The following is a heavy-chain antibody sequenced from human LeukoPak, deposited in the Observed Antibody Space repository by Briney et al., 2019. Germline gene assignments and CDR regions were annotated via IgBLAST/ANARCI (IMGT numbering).Heavy chain of an antibody. CDR3: ASRTGYCSGGSCYKEDDAFDI. CDR1: GYTFDSYA. Sequence: GASVKVSCKASGYTFDSYAISWVRQAPGQGLEWMGGVIPIFGTANYAQKFQGRVTITADESTSTAYMELSSLRSEDTAVYYCASRTGYCSGGSCYKEDDAFDIWGQGTMVTVSS. D-gene: IGHD2-15*01. V-gene: IGHV1-69*13. CDR2: VIPIFGTA. J-gene: IGHJ3*02.